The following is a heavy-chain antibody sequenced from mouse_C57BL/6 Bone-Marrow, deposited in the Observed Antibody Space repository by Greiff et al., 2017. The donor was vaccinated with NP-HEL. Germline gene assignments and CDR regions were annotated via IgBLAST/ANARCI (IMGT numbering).Heavy chain of an antibody. CDR1: GYSITSGYY. J-gene: IGHJ1*03. CDR3: ARGGIYDGYWYFDV. Sequence: EVQLKESGPGLVKPSQSLSLTCSVTGYSITSGYYWNWIRQFPGNKLEWMGYISYDGSNNYNPYLKNRISITRDTSKNQFFLKLNSVTTEDTATYYCARGGIYDGYWYFDVWGTGTTVTVSS. CDR2: ISYDGSN. V-gene: IGHV3-6*01. D-gene: IGHD2-3*01.